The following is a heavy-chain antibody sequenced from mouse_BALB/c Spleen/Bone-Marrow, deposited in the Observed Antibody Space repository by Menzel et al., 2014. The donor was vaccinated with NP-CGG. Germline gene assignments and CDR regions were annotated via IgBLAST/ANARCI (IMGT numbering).Heavy chain of an antibody. CDR1: GYSFTSYW. V-gene: IGHV1-61*01. Sequence: QVQLKESGAELMRPGASVKLSCKASGYSFTSYWMNWVKQRPGQGLEWIGMIHLSDSESRLNQKFKDKATLTVDKSSSTAYMQLSSPTSEDSAVYYCTRYDLTTRAFAYWGQGTLVTVSA. CDR3: TRYDLTTRAFAY. CDR2: IHLSDSES. D-gene: IGHD3-3*01. J-gene: IGHJ3*01.